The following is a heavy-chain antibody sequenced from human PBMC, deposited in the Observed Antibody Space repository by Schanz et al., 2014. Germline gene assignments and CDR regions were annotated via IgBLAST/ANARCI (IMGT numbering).Heavy chain of an antibody. Sequence: QVQLVESGGGLVKPGGSLRLSCAASGFTFTNYAMSWVRQAPGKGLEWISYITYNGGTIYYADSVKGRFTISRDNAKNSLYLEMNSLRAEDTAVYYCAKVRYSSGWRGDYFDEWGQGTLVTVAS. CDR1: GFTFTNYA. CDR3: AKVRYSSGWRGDYFDE. D-gene: IGHD6-25*01. CDR2: ITYNGGTI. J-gene: IGHJ4*02. V-gene: IGHV3-11*01.